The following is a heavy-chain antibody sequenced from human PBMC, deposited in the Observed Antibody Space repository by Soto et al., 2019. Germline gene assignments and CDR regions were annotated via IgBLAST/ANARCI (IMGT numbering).Heavy chain of an antibody. CDR1: GGSISSYS. V-gene: IGHV4-59*08. CDR3: SRSQTTADWYFDL. Sequence: QVQLQESGPGLVKPSETLSLTCTVSGGSISSYSWSWIRQPPGKGLEWIGFIYYSGSTNYNPSLKRQVTISVDTSKNHFSLKLSYVTAADTAVYYCSRSQTTADWYFDLWGRGTLVTVSS. CDR2: IYYSGST. J-gene: IGHJ2*01. D-gene: IGHD4-17*01.